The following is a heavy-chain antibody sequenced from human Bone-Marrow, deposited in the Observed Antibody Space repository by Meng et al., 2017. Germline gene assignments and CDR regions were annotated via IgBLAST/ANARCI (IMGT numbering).Heavy chain of an antibody. V-gene: IGHV3-23*01. D-gene: IGHD5-18*01. Sequence: GGSLRLSCAASGFTFSNYAIDWVRQAPGKGLAWVSGVGGSGRGTYYADSVKGRFTISRDNSKNTVSLQMNTLGVEDTAVYYCAKAYSYSWTDAFDMWGQGTMVTVSS. J-gene: IGHJ3*02. CDR3: AKAYSYSWTDAFDM. CDR2: VGGSGRGT. CDR1: GFTFSNYA.